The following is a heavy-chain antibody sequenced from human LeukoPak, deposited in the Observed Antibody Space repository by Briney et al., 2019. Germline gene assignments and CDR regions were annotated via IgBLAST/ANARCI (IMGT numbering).Heavy chain of an antibody. Sequence: SETLSLNCAVYGGSFSGYYWSWIRQPPGKGLEWIGEINHSGSTNYNPSLKSRVTISVDTSKNQFSLKLSSVTAADTAVYYCASDSPLRSTVDYWGQGTLVTVSS. D-gene: IGHD3-16*01. CDR3: ASDSPLRSTVDY. CDR1: GGSFSGYY. CDR2: INHSGST. V-gene: IGHV4-34*01. J-gene: IGHJ4*02.